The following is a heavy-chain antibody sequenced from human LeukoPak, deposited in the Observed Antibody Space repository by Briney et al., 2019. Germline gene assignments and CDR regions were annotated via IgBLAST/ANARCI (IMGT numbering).Heavy chain of an antibody. J-gene: IGHJ4*02. CDR2: INHGGST. CDR3: ARGGEERNYGSGSFYTGSHYFDY. D-gene: IGHD3-10*01. Sequence: SGTLSLTCAVSGGSISSSNWWSWVRQPPGKGLEWIGEINHGGSTNYNPSLKSRVTISVDTSKNQFSLKLSSVTAADTAVYYCARGGEERNYGSGSFYTGSHYFDYWGQGTLVTVSS. V-gene: IGHV4-4*02. CDR1: GGSISSSNW.